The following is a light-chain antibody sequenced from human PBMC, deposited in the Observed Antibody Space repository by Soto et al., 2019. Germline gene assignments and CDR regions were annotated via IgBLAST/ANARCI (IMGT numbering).Light chain of an antibody. CDR3: QQYNNWPPIT. CDR1: QSVSSY. CDR2: DAS. V-gene: IGKV3-11*01. Sequence: VLTQTSAPLSLSPGERATLCCRASQSVSSYLACYHQKPAQAPSLLXYDASNRATGIPARFSGSGSGTELTLTISSLQAEDFAVYDCQQYNNWPPITFGQGTRLEIK. J-gene: IGKJ5*01.